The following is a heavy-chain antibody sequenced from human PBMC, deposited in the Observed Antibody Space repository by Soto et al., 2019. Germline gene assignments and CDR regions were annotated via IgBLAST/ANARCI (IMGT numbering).Heavy chain of an antibody. CDR1: GYTFTSYA. V-gene: IGHV1-18*01. CDR2: SSAYNGNT. CDR3: ARDLAAGTCDY. D-gene: IGHD2-15*01. Sequence: QVQLVQSGAEVRKPGASVKVSCKASGYTFTSYAISWVRQAPGQGLEWMGWSSAYNGNTNYAQKLQGRVRMTTDTSTSTAYMELTSLRSDDTAVYDCARDLAAGTCDYWGQGTRVTVSS. J-gene: IGHJ4*02.